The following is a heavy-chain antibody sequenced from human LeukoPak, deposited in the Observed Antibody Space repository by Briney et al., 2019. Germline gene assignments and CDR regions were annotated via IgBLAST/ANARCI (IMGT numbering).Heavy chain of an antibody. CDR3: ARDWATTVTAPPGSYWYFDL. D-gene: IGHD4-17*01. CDR1: GFTFSSYS. Sequence: GGSLRLSCAASGFTFSSYSMNWVRQAPGKGLEWVSYITSSSSYIYYADSVNGRFTISRDNAKKSLYLQMNSLRVEDTAVYSCARDWATTVTAPPGSYWYFDLWGRGTLVTVSS. V-gene: IGHV3-21*01. J-gene: IGHJ2*01. CDR2: ITSSSSYI.